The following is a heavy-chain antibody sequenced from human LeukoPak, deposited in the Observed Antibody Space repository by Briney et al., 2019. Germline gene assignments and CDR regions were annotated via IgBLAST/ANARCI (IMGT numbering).Heavy chain of an antibody. CDR1: GGSITTTNW. CDR2: VHLSGAT. V-gene: IGHV4-4*02. Sequence: SGTLSLTCAVSGGSITTTNWWSWVRPPPGKGLEWIGEVHLSGATNYNLSLESRVSMSIDKSKNHLSLEVTSVTAADTAIYYCTRESGAFSPFGFWGQGTLVTVSS. D-gene: IGHD1-26*01. CDR3: TRESGAFSPFGF. J-gene: IGHJ4*02.